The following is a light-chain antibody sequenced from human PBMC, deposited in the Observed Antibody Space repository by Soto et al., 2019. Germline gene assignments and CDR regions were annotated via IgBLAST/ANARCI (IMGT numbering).Light chain of an antibody. V-gene: IGKV1-17*03. CDR2: AAS. CDR1: QGISNY. Sequence: DIQMTQSPSAMSASVGDRVNITCRASQGISNYLAWFQLKPGKVPKRLMYAASTLQSGVPSRFSGSESGTDFTLTISSLQPEDSASYYCQQYYNSVLTFGGGTKVDIK. CDR3: QQYYNSVLT. J-gene: IGKJ4*01.